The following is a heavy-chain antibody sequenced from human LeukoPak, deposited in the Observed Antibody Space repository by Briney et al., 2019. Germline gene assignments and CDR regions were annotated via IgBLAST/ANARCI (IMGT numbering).Heavy chain of an antibody. CDR2: INPNSGGT. J-gene: IGHJ4*02. Sequence: GASVKDSCKASGYTFTSYDLNWVRPATGQGVEWMGWINPNSGGTNYAQKLQGRVTLPRDTSLSIAYMALRRPRSHDPAVYYCARVSKNWSPGLGYWGQGTLVTVSS. CDR3: ARVSKNWSPGLGY. CDR1: GYTFTSYD. D-gene: IGHD1-1*01. V-gene: IGHV1-2*02.